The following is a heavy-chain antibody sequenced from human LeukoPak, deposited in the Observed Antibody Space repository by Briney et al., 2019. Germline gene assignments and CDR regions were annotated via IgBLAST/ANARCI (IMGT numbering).Heavy chain of an antibody. CDR3: ARDTPTGSWYILEYGMDV. Sequence: GGSLRLSCAASGFTFSSYWMHWVRQAPGKGLVWVSRINSDGSSTSYADSVKGRFTISRDNAKNTLYLQMNSLRAEDTAVYYCARDTPTGSWYILEYGMDVWGQGTTVTVSS. CDR2: INSDGSST. D-gene: IGHD6-13*01. V-gene: IGHV3-74*01. J-gene: IGHJ6*02. CDR1: GFTFSSYW.